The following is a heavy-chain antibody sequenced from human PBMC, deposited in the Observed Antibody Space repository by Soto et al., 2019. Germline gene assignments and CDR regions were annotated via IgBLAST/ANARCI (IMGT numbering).Heavy chain of an antibody. CDR2: IGAHNGNT. CDR3: ARGRYGDY. D-gene: IGHD1-1*01. J-gene: IGHJ4*02. CDR1: GYAFTTYG. V-gene: IGHV1-18*01. Sequence: QVHLVQSGAEVKKPGASVKVSCKGSGYAFTTYGITWVRQAPGQGLEWMGWIGAHNGNTNYAQKLQGRVTVTIDTSTSTAYMELRSLRSDDTAVYYCARGRYGDYWGQGALVTVSS.